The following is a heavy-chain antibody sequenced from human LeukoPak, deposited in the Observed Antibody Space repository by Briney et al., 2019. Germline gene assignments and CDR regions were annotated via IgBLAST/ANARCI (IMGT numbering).Heavy chain of an antibody. D-gene: IGHD3-22*01. V-gene: IGHV4-39*07. J-gene: IGHJ5*02. CDR2: IYYSGST. CDR3: ARDLDGHYDSSRGWFDP. CDR1: GGSISSSSYY. Sequence: SETLSLTCTVSGGSISSSSYYWGWIRQPPGTGLEWLGSIYYSGSTYYNPSLKSRVTISVDTSKNQFSLKLSSVTAADTAVYYCARDLDGHYDSSRGWFDPWGQGTLVTVSA.